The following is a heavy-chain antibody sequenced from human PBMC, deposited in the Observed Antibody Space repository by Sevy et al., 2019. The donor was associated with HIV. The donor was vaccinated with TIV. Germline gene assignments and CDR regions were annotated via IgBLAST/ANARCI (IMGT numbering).Heavy chain of an antibody. Sequence: GGSLRLSCAASGFTFDDYAMHWVRQAPGKGLEWVSGISWNSGSIGYADSVKGRFTISRDNAKNSLYLQMNSLRAEDTALYYCAKEHYYDSSGYYHGFDYWGQGTLVTVSS. CDR2: ISWNSGSI. CDR3: AKEHYYDSSGYYHGFDY. V-gene: IGHV3-9*01. D-gene: IGHD3-22*01. CDR1: GFTFDDYA. J-gene: IGHJ4*02.